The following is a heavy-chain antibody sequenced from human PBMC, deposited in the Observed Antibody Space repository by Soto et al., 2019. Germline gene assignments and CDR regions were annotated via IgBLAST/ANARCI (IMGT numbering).Heavy chain of an antibody. Sequence: QGLEWMGWINPNSGGTNYAQKFQGRVTMTRDTSISTAYMELSRLRSDDTAVYYCARDLVGATTRYCYTGTAFRGQRTTVTVS. CDR2: INPNSGGT. CDR3: ARDLVGATTRYCYTGTAF. J-gene: IGHJ6*02. V-gene: IGHV1-2*02. D-gene: IGHD1-26*01.